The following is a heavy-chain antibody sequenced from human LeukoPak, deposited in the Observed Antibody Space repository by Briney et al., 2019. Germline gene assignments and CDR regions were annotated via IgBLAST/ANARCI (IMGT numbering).Heavy chain of an antibody. J-gene: IGHJ6*02. CDR1: GGSFSGYY. V-gene: IGHV4-34*01. Sequence: PETLSLTCAVYGGSFSGYYWSWIRQPPGKGLEWIGEINHSGSTNYNPSLKSRVTISVDTSKNQFSLKLSSVPAADTAVYYCARYPLRYFDWLSQRKYGMDVWGQGTTVTVSS. D-gene: IGHD3-9*01. CDR2: INHSGST. CDR3: ARYPLRYFDWLSQRKYGMDV.